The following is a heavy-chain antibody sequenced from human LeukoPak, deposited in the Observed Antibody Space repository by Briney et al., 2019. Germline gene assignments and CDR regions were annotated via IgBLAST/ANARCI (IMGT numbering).Heavy chain of an antibody. Sequence: ASVKVSCKASGYTFTSNYIHWVRQAPGRGLEWMGIINPSGGSTSYAQKFQGRVTMTRDTSTSTVYMELSSLRSEDTAVYYCARSAYYGSGSYYFDYWGQGTLVTVSS. CDR1: GYTFTSNY. CDR2: INPSGGST. J-gene: IGHJ4*02. D-gene: IGHD3-10*01. V-gene: IGHV1-46*01. CDR3: ARSAYYGSGSYYFDY.